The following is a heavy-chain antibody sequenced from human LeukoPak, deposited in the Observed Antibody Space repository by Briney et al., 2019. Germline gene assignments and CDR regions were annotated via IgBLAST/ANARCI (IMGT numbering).Heavy chain of an antibody. CDR1: GASISSTNNF. CDR3: ARIFFRNTLYYYYMDV. V-gene: IGHV4-39*07. CDR2: IYYSVST. Sequence: SETLSLTCTVSGASISSTNNFWGWIRQTPGKGLEWIATIYYSVSTYYNPSLKSRLSISVDTSKNQFSLKLSSVTAADTAVYYCARIFFRNTLYYYYMDVWGKGTTVTVSS. J-gene: IGHJ6*03. D-gene: IGHD1-14*01.